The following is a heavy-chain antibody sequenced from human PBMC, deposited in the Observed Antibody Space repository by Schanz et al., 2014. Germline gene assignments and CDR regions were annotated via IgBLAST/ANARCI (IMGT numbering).Heavy chain of an antibody. CDR3: AKDGPGGSGSYSADGGMDV. D-gene: IGHD3-10*01. CDR1: GFTFSDYS. V-gene: IGHV3-48*01. CDR2: IRSSSTPI. Sequence: EVHLVESGGGWVQPGGSLRLSCAASGFTFSDYSMNWVRQAPGKGPEWVSYIRSSSTPIYYADSVKGRFTISRDNAKKSLYLQMNSLRAEDTAVYYCAKDGPGGSGSYSADGGMDVWGQGTTVTVSS. J-gene: IGHJ6*02.